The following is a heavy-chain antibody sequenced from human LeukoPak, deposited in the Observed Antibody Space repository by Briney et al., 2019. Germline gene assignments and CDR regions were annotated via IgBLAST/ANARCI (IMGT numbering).Heavy chain of an antibody. V-gene: IGHV3-9*01. J-gene: IGHJ4*02. D-gene: IGHD3-22*01. Sequence: QSGRSLRLSCAAYGFTFDDYAVHWVRQAPGKGLEWVSGITWNSDNIAYADSVKGRFTISRDNAKNTLYLEMNSLRAEDTAVYYCARDHSAEQHNYDSSAYYPDYWGQGTLVTVSS. CDR1: GFTFDDYA. CDR2: ITWNSDNI. CDR3: ARDHSAEQHNYDSSAYYPDY.